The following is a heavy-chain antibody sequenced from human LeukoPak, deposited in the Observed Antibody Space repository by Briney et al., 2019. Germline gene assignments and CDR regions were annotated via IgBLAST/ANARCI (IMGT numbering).Heavy chain of an antibody. V-gene: IGHV4-34*01. CDR1: VGSFSGYY. D-gene: IGHD3-10*01. Sequence: LETLSLTCAVYVGSFSGYYWSWIRQPPGKGLEWMGEINHSGSTNYNPSLKSRVTISVDTSKNQFSLKLSSVTAADTAVYYCARQMVRGNKTGYMDVWGKGTTVTISS. CDR2: INHSGST. J-gene: IGHJ6*03. CDR3: ARQMVRGNKTGYMDV.